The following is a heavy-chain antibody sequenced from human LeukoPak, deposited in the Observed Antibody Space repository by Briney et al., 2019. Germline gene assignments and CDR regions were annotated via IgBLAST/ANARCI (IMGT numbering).Heavy chain of an antibody. J-gene: IGHJ4*02. CDR3: ARGQRRLQDY. CDR1: GGSVSSDSYF. Sequence: SSETLSLTCTISGGSVSSDSYFWTWIRQPPGKGLEWIGYIYYSGSTNYNPSLKSRVTISLDTSKSQISLKLSSVTAADTAVYYCARGQRRLQDYWGQGTLVTVSS. V-gene: IGHV4-61*01. CDR2: IYYSGST.